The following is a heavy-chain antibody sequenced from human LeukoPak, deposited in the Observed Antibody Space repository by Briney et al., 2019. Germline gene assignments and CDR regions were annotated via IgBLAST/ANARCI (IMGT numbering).Heavy chain of an antibody. J-gene: IGHJ3*02. CDR2: ISVSGGST. D-gene: IGHD3-3*01. Sequence: GGSLRLSCAASGFIFSSYAMSWVRQAPGKGLEWVSAISVSGGSTYYADSVKGRFTVSRDNSKNTLYLQMNSLRAEDTAVYYCAKTLGEFTSAFDIWGQGTTVTVSS. CDR3: AKTLGEFTSAFDI. CDR1: GFIFSSYA. V-gene: IGHV3-23*01.